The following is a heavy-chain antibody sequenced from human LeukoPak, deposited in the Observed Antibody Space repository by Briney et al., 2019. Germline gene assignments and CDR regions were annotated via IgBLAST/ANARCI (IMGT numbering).Heavy chain of an antibody. CDR3: ATETPAPKVYYYMDV. J-gene: IGHJ6*03. Sequence: ASVKVSCKASGYTFTSYGISWVRQAPGQGLEWMGWISAYNGNTNYAQKLQGRVTMTTDTSTSTAYMELRSLRSEDTAVYYCATETPAPKVYYYMDVWGKGTTVTVSS. CDR2: ISAYNGNT. V-gene: IGHV1-18*01. CDR1: GYTFTSYG. D-gene: IGHD2-2*01.